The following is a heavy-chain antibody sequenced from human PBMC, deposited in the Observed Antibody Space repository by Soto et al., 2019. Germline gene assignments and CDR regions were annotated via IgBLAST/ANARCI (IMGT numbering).Heavy chain of an antibody. D-gene: IGHD2-2*01. V-gene: IGHV1-69*13. J-gene: IGHJ6*02. CDR2: IIPIFGTA. CDR3: ARSGDIVLVPAMDV. Sequence: ASVKVSCKASGGTFSSYAISWVRQAPGQGLEWMGGIIPIFGTANYAQKFQGRVTITADESTSTAYMELSSLRSEDTAVYYCARSGDIVLVPAMDVWGQGTTVTVSS. CDR1: GGTFSSYA.